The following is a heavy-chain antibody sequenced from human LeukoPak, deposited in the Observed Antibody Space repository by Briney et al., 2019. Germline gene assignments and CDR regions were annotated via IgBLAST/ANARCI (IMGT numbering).Heavy chain of an antibody. D-gene: IGHD6-19*01. CDR2: ITDSGGST. CDR3: AKEKSVAGTEFDY. Sequence: GGSLRLSCAASGLTFSSYAMSWVRQAPGKGLERVSAITDSGGSTYYVDSVKGRFTISRDNSKNTLYLQMNSLRAEDTAVYYCAKEKSVAGTEFDYWGQGTLVTVSS. CDR1: GLTFSSYA. V-gene: IGHV3-23*01. J-gene: IGHJ4*02.